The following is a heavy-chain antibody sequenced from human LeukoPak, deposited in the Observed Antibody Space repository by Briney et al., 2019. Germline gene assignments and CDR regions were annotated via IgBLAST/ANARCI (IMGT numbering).Heavy chain of an antibody. J-gene: IGHJ2*01. CDR3: ARGYYDYVWGSYRPGYWYFDL. V-gene: IGHV3-21*01. CDR2: ISSSSSYI. D-gene: IGHD3-16*02. Sequence: PGGSLRLSCAASGFTFSSYSMNWVRQAPGKGLEWVSSISSSSSYIYYADSVKGRFTISRDNAKNSLYLQMNSLRAEDTAVYYCARGYYDYVWGSYRPGYWYFDLWGRGTLVTVSS. CDR1: GFTFSSYS.